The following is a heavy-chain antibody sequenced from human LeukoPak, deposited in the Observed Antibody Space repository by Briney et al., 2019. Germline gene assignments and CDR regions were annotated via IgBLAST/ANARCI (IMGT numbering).Heavy chain of an antibody. Sequence: SETLSLTCTVSGDSISSGGFYWSWIRQRSGKGLEWVAYIKYNGDTFYSPSLKSRLTISRDTSKNLFSLILTSVTAADSALYFCARGTLLNYFDYWGQGALVTVSS. J-gene: IGHJ4*02. CDR2: IKYNGDT. CDR3: ARGTLLNYFDY. V-gene: IGHV4-31*03. D-gene: IGHD3/OR15-3a*01. CDR1: GDSISSGGFY.